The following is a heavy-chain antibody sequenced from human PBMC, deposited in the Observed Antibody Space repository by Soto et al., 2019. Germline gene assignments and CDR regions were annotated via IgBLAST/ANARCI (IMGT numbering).Heavy chain of an antibody. CDR1: GYSFTHYY. V-gene: IGHV1-2*02. CDR2: INPYTSTT. D-gene: IGHD2-8*01. CDR3: AIASGSPLTVYARLGF. J-gene: IGHJ4*02. Sequence: QVQLVQSGAEMKKLGASVKVSCKASGYSFTHYYVHWVRQAPGQGLEWMGWINPYTSTTTHAPKFEGRISMTRDKSVSTAYMELSGLGSDYAALYFCAIASGSPLTVYARLGFWGQGTLVAVSS.